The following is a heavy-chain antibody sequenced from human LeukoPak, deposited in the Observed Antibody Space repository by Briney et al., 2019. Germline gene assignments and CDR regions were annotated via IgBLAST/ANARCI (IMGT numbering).Heavy chain of an antibody. CDR1: GGTFSSYA. Sequence: SVKVSCKASGGTFSSYAISWVRQAPGQGLEWMGRIIPIFGTANYAQKFQGRVTITTDESTSTAYMELSSLRSEDTAVYYCAREDLPYSQYDIDIWGQGTMVTVSS. CDR3: AREDLPYSQYDIDI. CDR2: IIPIFGTA. V-gene: IGHV1-69*05. J-gene: IGHJ3*02. D-gene: IGHD3-22*01.